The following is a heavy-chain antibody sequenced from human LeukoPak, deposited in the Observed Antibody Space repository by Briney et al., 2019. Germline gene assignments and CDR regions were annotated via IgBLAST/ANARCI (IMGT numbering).Heavy chain of an antibody. Sequence: GGSLRLSCAASGFTFASYAMSWVRQAPGKGLEWVSCITGTGGSTYYADSVKGLFTISRDKSKNTLYLEMNSLRAEDTAVYYCAKDGGGYTLAGYYFDYWGQGTLVTVSS. J-gene: IGHJ4*02. D-gene: IGHD5-12*01. V-gene: IGHV3-23*01. CDR2: ITGTGGST. CDR3: AKDGGGYTLAGYYFDY. CDR1: GFTFASYA.